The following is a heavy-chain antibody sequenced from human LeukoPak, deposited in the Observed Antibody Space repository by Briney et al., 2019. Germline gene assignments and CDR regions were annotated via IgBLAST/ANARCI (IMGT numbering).Heavy chain of an antibody. Sequence: SQTLSLTCTVSGGSISSGGYYWSWIRQHPGKGLEWIGYIYYSGSTYYNPSLKSRVTISVDTSKNQFSLKLSSVTAADTAVYYCAGEPYDFWSGKYYYYGIDVWGQGTTVTVSS. D-gene: IGHD3-3*01. V-gene: IGHV4-31*03. CDR2: IYYSGST. CDR1: GGSISSGGYY. J-gene: IGHJ6*02. CDR3: AGEPYDFWSGKYYYYGIDV.